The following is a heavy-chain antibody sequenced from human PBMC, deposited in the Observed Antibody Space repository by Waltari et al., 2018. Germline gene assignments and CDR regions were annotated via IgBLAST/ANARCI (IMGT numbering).Heavy chain of an antibody. CDR3: TKDGGLVSLDS. CDR2: ILYSDGTT. J-gene: IGHJ5*01. V-gene: IGHV3-23*03. D-gene: IGHD3-16*01. CDR1: GFTFSTYA. Sequence: EVQLLESGGGLVQPGGYLRLSCAVSGFTFSTYAMSWVRQAPGKGLEWVSILYSDGTTYYADSVKGRFTISRDNSKNTLYLQMNSLRAEDTAVYYCTKDGGLVSLDSWGQGTLVTVSS.